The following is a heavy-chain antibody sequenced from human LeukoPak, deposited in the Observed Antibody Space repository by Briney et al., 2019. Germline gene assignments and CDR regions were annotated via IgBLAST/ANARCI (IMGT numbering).Heavy chain of an antibody. D-gene: IGHD2-2*01. CDR2: ISSRGDTI. CDR3: ASYCSDTSCCGVDY. J-gene: IGHJ4*02. V-gene: IGHV3-48*03. CDR1: GFTFSSYE. Sequence: GGSLRLSCAASGFTFSSYEMNWVRQAPGKGLEWVSSISSRGDTIYYADSVKGRFAISRDNAKNSLYLQMNSLRVEDTAVYYCASYCSDTSCCGVDYWGRGTLVTVSS.